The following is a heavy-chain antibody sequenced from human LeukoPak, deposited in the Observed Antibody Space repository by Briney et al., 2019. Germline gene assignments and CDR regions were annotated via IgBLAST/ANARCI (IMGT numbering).Heavy chain of an antibody. CDR1: GFTFSNYN. CDR3: ARGGKLEPTAMPT. CDR2: ISYSSSYI. V-gene: IGHV3-21*01. J-gene: IGHJ5*02. Sequence: PGGSLRLSCAASGFTFSNYNMNWVRQAPGKGLEWVSSISYSSSYIYYADSVKGRFTISRDNAKNSLYLQMNSLRVEDTAIYYCARGGKLEPTAMPTWGQGSLVVVSS. D-gene: IGHD2-2*01.